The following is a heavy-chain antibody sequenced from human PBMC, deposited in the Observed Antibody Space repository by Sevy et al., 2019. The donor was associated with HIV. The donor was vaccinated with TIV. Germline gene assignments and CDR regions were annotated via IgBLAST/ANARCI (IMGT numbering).Heavy chain of an antibody. J-gene: IGHJ2*01. Sequence: GSLRLSCAASGFTFSSYSMNWVRQAPGKGLEWVSSISSSSSYIYYADSVKGRFTISRDNAKNSLYLQMNSLRAEDTAVYYCARDGIAVAGTRYFDLWGRGTLVTVSS. CDR3: ARDGIAVAGTRYFDL. CDR2: ISSSSSYI. CDR1: GFTFSSYS. D-gene: IGHD6-19*01. V-gene: IGHV3-21*01.